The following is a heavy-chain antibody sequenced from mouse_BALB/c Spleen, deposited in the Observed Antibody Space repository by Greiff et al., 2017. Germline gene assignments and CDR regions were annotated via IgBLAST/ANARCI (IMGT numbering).Heavy chain of an antibody. CDR1: GYSITSDYA. J-gene: IGHJ4*01. CDR2: ISYSGST. V-gene: IGHV3-2*02. CDR3: ARTYYGKGAMDY. D-gene: IGHD2-10*01. Sequence: ESGPGLVKPSQSLSLTCTVTGYSITSDYAWNWIRQFPGNQLEWMGYISYSGSTSYNPSLKSRISITRDTSKNQFFLQLNSVTTEDTATYYCARTYYGKGAMDYWGQGTSVTVSS.